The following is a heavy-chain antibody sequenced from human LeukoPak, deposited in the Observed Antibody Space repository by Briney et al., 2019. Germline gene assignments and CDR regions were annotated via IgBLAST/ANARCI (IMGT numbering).Heavy chain of an antibody. J-gene: IGHJ1*01. CDR3: ARGASKYDYGDLNEYFQH. CDR1: GYTFTGYY. CDR2: INPNSGGT. Sequence: ASVKVSCKASGYTFTGYYMHWVRQAPGQGLEWMGWINPNSGGTNYAQKFQGRVTMTRDTSISTAYMELSRLRSDDTAVYYCARGASKYDYGDLNEYFQHWGQGTLVTVSS. D-gene: IGHD4-17*01. V-gene: IGHV1-2*02.